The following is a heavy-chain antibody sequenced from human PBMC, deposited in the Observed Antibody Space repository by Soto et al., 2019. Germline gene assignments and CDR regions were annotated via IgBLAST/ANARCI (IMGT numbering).Heavy chain of an antibody. CDR3: ARDYTGRGYFDL. CDR2: INTYSDRT. D-gene: IGHD2-8*02. Sequence: QVQLVQSGAEMKNPGASVKVSCKASGYTFINYGISWVRQAPGQGLEWLGWINTYSDRTNYAQEFQGRVSMTTEKSTTTVYMELRSLRSGTTALHYCARDYTGRGYFDLLGQGSLVTVSS. V-gene: IGHV1-18*04. CDR1: GYTFINYG. J-gene: IGHJ4*02.